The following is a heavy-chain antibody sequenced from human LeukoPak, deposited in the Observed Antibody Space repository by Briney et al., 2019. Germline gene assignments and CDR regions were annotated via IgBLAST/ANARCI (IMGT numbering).Heavy chain of an antibody. CDR1: GWSFSGYY. CDR2: IYYSGST. CDR3: ARDSAVTRNFDY. D-gene: IGHD4-17*01. V-gene: IGHV4-30-4*01. J-gene: IGHJ4*02. Sequence: PSETLSLTCAVYGWSFSGYYWSWIRQPPGKGLEWIGDIYYSGSTYYNPSLKSRVTISVDTSKNQFSLKLSSVTAADTAVYYCARDSAVTRNFDYWGQGTLVTVSS.